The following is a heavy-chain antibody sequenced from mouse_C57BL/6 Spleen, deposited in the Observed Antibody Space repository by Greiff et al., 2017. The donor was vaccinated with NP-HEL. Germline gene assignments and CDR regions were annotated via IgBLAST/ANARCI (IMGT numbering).Heavy chain of an antibody. V-gene: IGHV10-1*01. CDR2: IRSKSNNYAT. D-gene: IGHD2-1*01. CDR1: GFSFNTYA. CDR3: VRDYGNTWFAY. Sequence: DVQLVESGGGLVQPKGSLKLSCAASGFSFNTYAMNWVRQAPGKGLEWVARIRSKSNNYATYYADSVKDRFTISRDDSESMLYLQMNNLKTEDTAMYYCVRDYGNTWFAYWGQGTLVTVSA. J-gene: IGHJ3*01.